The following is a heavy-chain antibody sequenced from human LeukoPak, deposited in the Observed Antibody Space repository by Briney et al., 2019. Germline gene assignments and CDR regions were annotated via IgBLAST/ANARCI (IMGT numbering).Heavy chain of an antibody. CDR2: ISSSGSYT. CDR1: GFTFSDHY. J-gene: IGHJ4*02. V-gene: IGHV3-11*06. CDR3: ARVPTYCSGGSCCDY. D-gene: IGHD2-15*01. Sequence: GGSLRLCCAASGFTFSDHYMSWIRQAPGKGLEWVSYISSSGSYTNYADSVKGRFTISRDNAKNSLHLQMNSLRAEDTAVYYCARVPTYCSGGSCCDYWGQGTLVTVSS.